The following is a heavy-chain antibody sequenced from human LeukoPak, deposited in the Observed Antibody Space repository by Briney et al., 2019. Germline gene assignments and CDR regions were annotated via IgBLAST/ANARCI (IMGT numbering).Heavy chain of an antibody. CDR1: GFTFSNFD. V-gene: IGHV3-23*01. J-gene: IGHJ4*02. CDR2: ISGSGGYT. CDR3: AKGSGSSPDFFDY. Sequence: PGGSLRLSCVASGFTFSNFDMGWVRQAPGKGLEWVSGISGSGGYTYQPDSVKGRFTISRDNSKNTLYLQMNSLRAEDTAVYYCAKGSGSSPDFFDYWGQGTLVTVSS. D-gene: IGHD6-13*01.